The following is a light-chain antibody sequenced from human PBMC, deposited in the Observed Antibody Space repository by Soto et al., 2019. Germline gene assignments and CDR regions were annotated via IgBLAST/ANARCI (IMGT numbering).Light chain of an antibody. CDR1: SSDIGRHDY. CDR2: EVI. V-gene: IGLV2-14*01. J-gene: IGLJ2*01. CDR3: SSYSSGSTLLL. Sequence: QSALTQPASVSGPPGQSITISCTGSSSDIGRHDYVSWYQHHPGKVPMVIIYEVIHRPSGVSNRFSGSKSGNTASLTISGLQAADEADYYCSSYSSGSTLLLFGGGTKLTVL.